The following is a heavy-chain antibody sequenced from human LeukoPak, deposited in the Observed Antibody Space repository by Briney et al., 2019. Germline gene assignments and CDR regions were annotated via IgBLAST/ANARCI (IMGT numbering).Heavy chain of an antibody. Sequence: ASVKVSCKASGYTFTGYYMHWVRQAPGQGLEWMGWINPNSGGTNYAQKFQGRVTMTRDTSISTAYMELSRLRSDDTAVYYCAGDPAGIAAAGVDYWGQGTLVTVSS. D-gene: IGHD6-13*01. J-gene: IGHJ4*02. CDR3: AGDPAGIAAAGVDY. V-gene: IGHV1-2*02. CDR1: GYTFTGYY. CDR2: INPNSGGT.